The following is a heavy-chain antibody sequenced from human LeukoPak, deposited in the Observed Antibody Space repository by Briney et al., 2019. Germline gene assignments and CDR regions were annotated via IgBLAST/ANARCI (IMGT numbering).Heavy chain of an antibody. CDR2: ISAYNGNT. Sequence: SVKVSCKASGYTFTSYGISWVRQAPGQGLEWMGWISAYNGNTNYAQKLQGRVTMTTDTSTSTDYMELRSLISDDTAVYYCARDKGYSGYDRADYWGQGTLVTVSS. CDR1: GYTFTSYG. V-gene: IGHV1-18*01. J-gene: IGHJ4*02. CDR3: ARDKGYSGYDRADY. D-gene: IGHD5-12*01.